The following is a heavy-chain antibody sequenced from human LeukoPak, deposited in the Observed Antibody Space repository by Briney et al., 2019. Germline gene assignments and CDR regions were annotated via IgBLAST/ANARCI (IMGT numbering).Heavy chain of an antibody. V-gene: IGHV3-9*01. CDR1: GLTFHDYA. Sequence: PGRSLRLSCAASGLTFHDYAMNWVRQAPGKGLAWASGISWNSGSIGYADSVKGRFTISRDNAKNSLYLQMNSLRAEDTALYYCAKDEGDSGYDLGYWGQGTLVTVSS. D-gene: IGHD5-12*01. J-gene: IGHJ4*02. CDR2: ISWNSGSI. CDR3: AKDEGDSGYDLGY.